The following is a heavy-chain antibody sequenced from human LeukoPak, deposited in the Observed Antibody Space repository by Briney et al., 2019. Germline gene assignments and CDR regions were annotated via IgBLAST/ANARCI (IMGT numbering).Heavy chain of an antibody. CDR1: GYTFTSYD. V-gene: IGHV1-8*01. D-gene: IGHD3-9*01. J-gene: IGHJ5*02. CDR3: ARDGLGDYDILRP. Sequence: ASVKVSCKASGYTFTSYDINWVRQATGQGLEWMGWMNPNSGNTGYAQKFQGRVTMTRDTSTSTVYMELSSLRSEDAAVYYCARDGLGDYDILRPWGQGTLVTVSS. CDR2: MNPNSGNT.